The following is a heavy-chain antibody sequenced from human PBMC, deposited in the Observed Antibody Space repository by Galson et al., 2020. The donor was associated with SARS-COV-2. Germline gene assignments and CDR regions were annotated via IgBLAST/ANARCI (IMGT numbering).Heavy chain of an antibody. J-gene: IGHJ6*02. CDR3: ARERDIVVVPDRGGMDV. D-gene: IGHD2-2*01. CDR2: IYYSGST. Sequence: ASETLSLTCTVSGGSISSGGYYWSWIRQHPGKGLEWIGYIYYSGSTYYNPSLKSRVTISVDTSKNQFSLKLSSVTAADTAVYYCARERDIVVVPDRGGMDVWGQGTTVTVSS. V-gene: IGHV4-31*03. CDR1: GGSISSGGYY.